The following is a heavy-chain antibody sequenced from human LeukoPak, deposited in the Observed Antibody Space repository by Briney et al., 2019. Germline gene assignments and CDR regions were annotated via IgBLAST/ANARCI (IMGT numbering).Heavy chain of an antibody. CDR1: GYTFTSYY. CDR2: INPSGGLT. CDR3: AKAEGYGARDY. J-gene: IGHJ4*02. V-gene: IGHV1-46*01. Sequence: VASVKVSCKASGYTFTSYYIYWARQAPGQGLESMGIINPSGGLTTYSQRFQDRVTITRDTSTKTVYMELTNLTSEDTAVYYCAKAEGYGARDYWGQGTLVTVSS. D-gene: IGHD5-18*01.